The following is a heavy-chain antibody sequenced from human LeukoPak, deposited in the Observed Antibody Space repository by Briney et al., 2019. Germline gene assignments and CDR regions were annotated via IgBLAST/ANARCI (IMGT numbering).Heavy chain of an antibody. CDR2: MNPNSGNT. CDR1: GYTFTSYD. J-gene: IGHJ4*02. CDR3: ARAYITMVRAPIGDFDY. Sequence: ASVKVSCKASGYTFTSYDINWVRQATGQGLEWMGWMNPNSGNTDYAQRFQGRVTMTRNTSISTAYMELSSLRSEDTAVYYCARAYITMVRAPIGDFDYWGQGTLVTVSS. D-gene: IGHD3-10*01. V-gene: IGHV1-8*01.